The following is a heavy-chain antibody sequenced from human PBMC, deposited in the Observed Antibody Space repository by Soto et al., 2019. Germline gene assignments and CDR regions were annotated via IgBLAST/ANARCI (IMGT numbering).Heavy chain of an antibody. Sequence: SETLSLTCTVSGGSISSGDYYWSWIRQPPGKGLEWIGYIYYSGSTYYNPSLKSRVTISVDTSKNQFSLKLSSVTAADTAVYYCARDLSRDCSSTRCYCPFIAARLHLPCRFDYWGHGSLVAVSS. CDR3: ARDLSRDCSSTRCYCPFIAARLHLPCRFDY. CDR1: GGSISSGDYY. CDR2: IYYSGST. J-gene: IGHJ4*01. V-gene: IGHV4-30-4*01. D-gene: IGHD2-2*01.